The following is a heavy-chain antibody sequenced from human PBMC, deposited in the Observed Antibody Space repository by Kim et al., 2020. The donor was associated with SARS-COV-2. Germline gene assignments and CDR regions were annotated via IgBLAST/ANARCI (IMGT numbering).Heavy chain of an antibody. CDR3: ARDGTKYSSSWPSSYYYYYYGMDV. CDR1: GGSISSSSYY. V-gene: IGHV4-39*07. J-gene: IGHJ6*02. Sequence: SETLSLTCTVSGGSISSSSYYWGWIRQPPGKGLEWIGSIYYSGSTYYNPSLKSRVTISVDTSKNQFSLKLSSVTAADTAVYYCARDGTKYSSSWPSSYYYYYYGMDVWGQGTTVTVSS. D-gene: IGHD6-13*01. CDR2: IYYSGST.